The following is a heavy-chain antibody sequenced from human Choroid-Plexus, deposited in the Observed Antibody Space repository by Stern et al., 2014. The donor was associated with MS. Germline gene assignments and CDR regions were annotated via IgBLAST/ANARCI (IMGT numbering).Heavy chain of an antibody. V-gene: IGHV1-2*02. Sequence: QVQLVQSGAEVKKPGASVKVSCKTSGYIFTGYYIHWVRQAPGQGLEWMAWINPNTGGTKHAQKFQGRFTMSRDTSISTAYVELSSLTSDDTAVYYCARDQRCITIFGVVTDYYYLGMDVWGQGTPVTVSS. CDR1: GYIFTGYY. D-gene: IGHD3-3*01. CDR3: ARDQRCITIFGVVTDYYYLGMDV. J-gene: IGHJ6*02. CDR2: INPNTGGT.